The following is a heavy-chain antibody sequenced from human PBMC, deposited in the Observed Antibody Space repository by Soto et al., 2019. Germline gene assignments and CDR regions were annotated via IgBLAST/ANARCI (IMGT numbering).Heavy chain of an antibody. Sequence: PPETLSLTCAVYGGSFSGYYWSWIRQPPGKGLEWIGEINHSGSTNYNPSLKSRVTISVDTSKNQFSLKLSSVTAADTAVYYCATSTAYYDILTGNYYYYYGMDVWGQGTTVTVSS. CDR3: ATSTAYYDILTGNYYYYYGMDV. CDR1: GGSFSGYY. J-gene: IGHJ6*02. V-gene: IGHV4-34*01. CDR2: INHSGST. D-gene: IGHD3-9*01.